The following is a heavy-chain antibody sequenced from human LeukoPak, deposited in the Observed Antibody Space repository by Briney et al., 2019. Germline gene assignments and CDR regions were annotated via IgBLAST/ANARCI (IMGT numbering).Heavy chain of an antibody. J-gene: IGHJ6*02. CDR3: ARAGDTGYFDWLLLRYYGMDV. CDR1: GFTFSSYS. V-gene: IGHV3-48*04. Sequence: RPGGSLRLSCAASGFTFSSYSMNWVRQAPGKGLEWVSYISSSSSTIYYADSVKGRFTISRDNAKNSLYLQMNSLRAEDTAVYYCARAGDTGYFDWLLLRYYGMDVWGQGTTVTVSS. D-gene: IGHD3-9*01. CDR2: ISSSSSTI.